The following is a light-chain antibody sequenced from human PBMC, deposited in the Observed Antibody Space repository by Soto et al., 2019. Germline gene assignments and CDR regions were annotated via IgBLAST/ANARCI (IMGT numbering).Light chain of an antibody. CDR2: GAS. Sequence: EIVLAQSPGTLSFSPGERATLSCRASQSVSSNYLAWYQQKPGQAPRLLIYGASTRASGIPDRFSGSGSGTDFTLTISRMEPEDSAVYYCQQYGSSPTWTFGQGTQV. CDR3: QQYGSSPTWT. CDR1: QSVSSNY. V-gene: IGKV3-20*01. J-gene: IGKJ1*01.